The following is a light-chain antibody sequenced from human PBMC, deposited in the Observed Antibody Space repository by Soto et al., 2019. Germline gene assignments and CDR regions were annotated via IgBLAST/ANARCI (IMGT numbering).Light chain of an antibody. CDR3: QQSYSIPIT. V-gene: IGKV1-39*01. CDR2: ATF. CDR1: QTVSGS. Sequence: DVQMTQSPASLSASAGDRISITCRTSQTVSGSFNWWQQKPGKAPNLVIFATFKLQSGVPSRSSGSGSGADFTLTITNLQPEDFATYSCQQSYSIPITFGPGTRLEIK. J-gene: IGKJ5*01.